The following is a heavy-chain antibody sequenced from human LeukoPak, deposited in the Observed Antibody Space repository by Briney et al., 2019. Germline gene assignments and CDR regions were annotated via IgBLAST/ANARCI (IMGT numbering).Heavy chain of an antibody. CDR3: ARGMDYGDYARDFDY. CDR2: INPNSGDT. J-gene: IGHJ4*02. D-gene: IGHD4-17*01. V-gene: IGHV1-2*02. CDR1: GYMLTGYY. Sequence: ASVKVSCKASGYMLTGYYIHWVREAPGQDLEWMGWINPNSGDTNYAQKFQGRVSMTRDTSISTAYMALNRLRSDDTAVYYCARGMDYGDYARDFDYWGQGTLVTVSS.